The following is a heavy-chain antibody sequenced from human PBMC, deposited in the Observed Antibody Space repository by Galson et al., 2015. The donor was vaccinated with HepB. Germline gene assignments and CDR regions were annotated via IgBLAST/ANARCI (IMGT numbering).Heavy chain of an antibody. CDR3: ARGRYDSSGYYYPGRGYFQH. CDR1: GGSFSGYY. CDR2: INHSGST. V-gene: IGHV4-34*01. Sequence: ETLSLTCAVYGGSFSGYYWSWIRQPPGKGLEWIGEINHSGSTNYNPSLKSRITISVDTSKNQFSLKLSSVTAADTAVYYCARGRYDSSGYYYPGRGYFQHWGQGTLVTVSS. D-gene: IGHD3-22*01. J-gene: IGHJ1*01.